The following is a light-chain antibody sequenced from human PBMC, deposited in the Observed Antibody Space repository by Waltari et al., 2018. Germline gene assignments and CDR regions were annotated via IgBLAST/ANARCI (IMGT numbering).Light chain of an antibody. CDR1: QSVSSY. V-gene: IGKV3-11*01. J-gene: IGKJ3*01. Sequence: EIVLTQSPATLSLSPGERATLSCRASQSVSSYLAWYQQKPGQAPRLLIYDASNRATGIPARLSGSGSGTDFTLTISSLEPEDFAVYYCQQRSNWLATFGPGTKVDIK. CDR2: DAS. CDR3: QQRSNWLAT.